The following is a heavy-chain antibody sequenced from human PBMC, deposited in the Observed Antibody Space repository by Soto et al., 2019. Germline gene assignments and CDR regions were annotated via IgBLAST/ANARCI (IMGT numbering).Heavy chain of an antibody. D-gene: IGHD3-10*01. V-gene: IGHV1-69*02. J-gene: IGHJ4*02. CDR2: INPILSMS. Sequence: QVQLVQSGAEVKRPGSSVKVSCKASGDTFAFYSINWVRQAPGLGLEWMGRINPILSMSNYAQRFQGRVTMTADKSTSLAYMVVNSLRSGDTAMSFCSTRYGSGYRAFDYLGQGALGTVAS. CDR3: STRYGSGYRAFDY. CDR1: GDTFAFYS.